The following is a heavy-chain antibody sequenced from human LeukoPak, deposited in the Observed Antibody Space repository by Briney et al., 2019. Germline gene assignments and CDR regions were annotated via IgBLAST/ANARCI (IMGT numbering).Heavy chain of an antibody. CDR3: ARGGFSGGSCDY. J-gene: IGHJ4*02. V-gene: IGHV1-69*13. D-gene: IGHD2-15*01. CDR2: IIPIFGTA. CDR1: GGTFSSYA. Sequence: ASVKVSCKASGGTFSSYAISWVRQAPGQGLEWMGGIIPIFGTANYAQKFQGRVTITADESTSTAYMELSSLRSEDTAVYYCARGGFSGGSCDYWGQGTLVAVSS.